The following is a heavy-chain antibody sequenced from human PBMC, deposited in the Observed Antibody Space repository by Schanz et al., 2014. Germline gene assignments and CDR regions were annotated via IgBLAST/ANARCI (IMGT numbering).Heavy chain of an antibody. CDR1: GLTFRNAW. V-gene: IGHV3-15*01. Sequence: EVQLVESGGGLVKPGGSLRLSCAVSGLTFRNAWMTWVRQAPGKGLEWVGRIKSRTDGGTADYAAPVKGRFTISREESKDTGYLQIKDLKTEDTAVYYCTTDPDGSGSYRGRGYLYYFDLWGRGTLVTVSS. D-gene: IGHD3-10*01. J-gene: IGHJ2*01. CDR2: IKSRTDGGTA. CDR3: TTDPDGSGSYRGRGYLYYFDL.